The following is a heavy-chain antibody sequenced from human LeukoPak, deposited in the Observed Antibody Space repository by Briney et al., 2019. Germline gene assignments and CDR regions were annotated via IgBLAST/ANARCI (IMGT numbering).Heavy chain of an antibody. J-gene: IGHJ4*02. CDR3: ARGPDDFDY. D-gene: IGHD5-24*01. V-gene: IGHV4-39*07. CDR2: ISYSGST. Sequence: SETLSLTCTVSGGSINSSSYQWGWIRQPPGKGLEWIGSISYSGSTYYKPSLKSRVTISVDTSKNQFSLKLSSVTAADTAVYYCARGPDDFDYWGQGTLVTVSS. CDR1: GGSINSSSYQ.